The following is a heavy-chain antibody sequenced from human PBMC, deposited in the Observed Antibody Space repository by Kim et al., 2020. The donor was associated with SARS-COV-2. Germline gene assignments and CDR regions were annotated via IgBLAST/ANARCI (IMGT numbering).Heavy chain of an antibody. V-gene: IGHV1-3*01. CDR2: NGNT. J-gene: IGHJ4*02. CDR3: ARDGLADY. Sequence: NGNTKYSQKLQGRVPITRDTSASTADMELSSLRSEDTAVYYCARDGLADYWGQGTLVTVSS.